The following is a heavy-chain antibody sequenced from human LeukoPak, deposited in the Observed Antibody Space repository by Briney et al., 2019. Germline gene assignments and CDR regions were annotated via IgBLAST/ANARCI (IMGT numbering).Heavy chain of an antibody. CDR2: IYPGDSDT. CDR3: ARHDGYSFRFRYYYYGMDV. CDR1: GYSLTSYW. J-gene: IGHJ6*02. D-gene: IGHD5-24*01. V-gene: IGHV5-51*01. Sequence: GESLKISCQGSGYSLTSYWIGRVRQIPGKGLELMGIIYPGDSDTRHSPSFQGQVTISADKSISTAYLQWSSLKASDTAMYYCARHDGYSFRFRYYYYGMDVWGQGTTVAVSS.